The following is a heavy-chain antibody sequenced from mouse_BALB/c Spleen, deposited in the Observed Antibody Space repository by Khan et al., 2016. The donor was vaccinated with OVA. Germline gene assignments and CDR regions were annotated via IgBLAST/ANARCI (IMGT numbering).Heavy chain of an antibody. Sequence: EVQLVESGGGLVQPKGSLKLSCAASGFTFNTYAMNWVRQAPGKGLEWVARIRSKTNNYATYYADSVKDRITISRDDSQIMLYLQMNNLKTEDTAMYYCVRHENYDGEDAMDYWGQGTSVTVSS. CDR2: IRSKTNNYAT. D-gene: IGHD1-1*01. CDR3: VRHENYDGEDAMDY. J-gene: IGHJ4*01. V-gene: IGHV10-1*02. CDR1: GFTFNTYA.